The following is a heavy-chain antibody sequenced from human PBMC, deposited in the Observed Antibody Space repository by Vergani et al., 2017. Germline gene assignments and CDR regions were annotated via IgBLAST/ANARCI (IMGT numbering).Heavy chain of an antibody. CDR2: INTGNGNT. Sequence: QVQLVQSGAEVKKPGASVKVSCKASGYTFTSYAMHWVRQAPGQRLEWMGWINTGNGNTKYSQKFQGRVTITRDTSASTAYMELSSLRSEDTAVYYCAREVNEWRLGYCSGGSCYLGYYFDYWGQGTLVTVSS. CDR1: GYTFTSYA. V-gene: IGHV1-3*04. J-gene: IGHJ4*02. D-gene: IGHD2-15*01. CDR3: AREVNEWRLGYCSGGSCYLGYYFDY.